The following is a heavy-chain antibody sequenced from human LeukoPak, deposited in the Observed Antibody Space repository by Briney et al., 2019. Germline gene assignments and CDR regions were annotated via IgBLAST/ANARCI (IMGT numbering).Heavy chain of an antibody. Sequence: ASVKVSCKASGYTFTSYYMHWVRQAPGQGLEWMGIINPSGGSTSYAQKFQGRVTMTRDTSPSTVYMELSSLRSEDTAVYYCDRTYCSSTSCSSFDYWGQGTLVTVSS. CDR3: DRTYCSSTSCSSFDY. CDR1: GYTFTSYY. V-gene: IGHV1-46*03. CDR2: INPSGGST. J-gene: IGHJ4*02. D-gene: IGHD2-2*01.